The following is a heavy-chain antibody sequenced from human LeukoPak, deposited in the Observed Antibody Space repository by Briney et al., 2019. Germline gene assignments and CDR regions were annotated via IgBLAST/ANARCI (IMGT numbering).Heavy chain of an antibody. CDR3: ARGHLSYCYFDL. CDR1: GLTFSSYS. V-gene: IGHV3-48*01. Sequence: GGSLRLSCTDSGLTFSSYSMNWVRQAPGKGLEWLSYISSSSRTIHYADSVKGRFTISRDNAKNSLYLQMNSLRAEDTAVYFCARGHLSYCYFDLWGRGTLVTVSS. J-gene: IGHJ2*01. D-gene: IGHD3-10*01. CDR2: ISSSSRTI.